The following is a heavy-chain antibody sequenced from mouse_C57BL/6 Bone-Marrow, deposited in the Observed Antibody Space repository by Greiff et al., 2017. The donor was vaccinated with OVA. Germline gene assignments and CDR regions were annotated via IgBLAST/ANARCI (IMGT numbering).Heavy chain of an antibody. CDR1: GFTFSSYG. J-gene: IGHJ1*03. D-gene: IGHD2-1*01. CDR3: ARRNLRAHWYFDV. Sequence: EVQLQESGGDLVKPGGSLKLSCAASGFTFSSYGMSWVRQTPDKRLEWVATISSGGSYTYYPDSVKGRFTISRDNAKNTLYLQMSSLKSEDTAMHYCARRNLRAHWYFDVWGTGTTVTVSS. CDR2: ISSGGSYT. V-gene: IGHV5-6*01.